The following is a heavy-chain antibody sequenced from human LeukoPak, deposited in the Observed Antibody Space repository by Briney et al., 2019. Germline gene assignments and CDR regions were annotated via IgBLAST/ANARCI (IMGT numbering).Heavy chain of an antibody. J-gene: IGHJ4*02. Sequence: GGSLRLSCAASKFTFSRYWMRWVRQSPGKGLVWVSRINSDGSTTSHADSVKGRFTISRDNSKKTLYLTMDSLRAADTAVYHCAKAATPYYGSGSYHNAKSYFDYWGQGTLVTVSS. CDR2: INSDGSTT. CDR1: KFTFSRYW. V-gene: IGHV3-74*01. CDR3: AKAATPYYGSGSYHNAKSYFDY. D-gene: IGHD3-10*01.